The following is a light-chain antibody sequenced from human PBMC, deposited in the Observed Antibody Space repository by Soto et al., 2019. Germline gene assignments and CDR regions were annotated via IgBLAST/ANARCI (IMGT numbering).Light chain of an antibody. CDR1: TGAVTNGHY. CDR2: DTT. V-gene: IGLV7-46*01. Sequence: QAVVTQEPSLTVSPGGTVTLTCGSSTGAVTNGHYPYWFQQKPGQAPRTLIYDTTNRHSWTPARFSGSLLGGKAALTLSGAQREDEAEYYCLLSYNGPYVFGTGTQLTVL. CDR3: LLSYNGPYV. J-gene: IGLJ1*01.